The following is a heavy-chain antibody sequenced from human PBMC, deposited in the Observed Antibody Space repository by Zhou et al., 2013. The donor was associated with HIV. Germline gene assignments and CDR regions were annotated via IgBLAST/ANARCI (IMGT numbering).Heavy chain of an antibody. V-gene: IGHV1-8*03. Sequence: QVQLVQSGAEVKKPGASVKVSCKASGYTFTSYDINWVRQATGQGLEWMGWMNPNSGNTGYAQKFQGRVTITRNTSISTAYMELSSLRSEDTAVYYCARRRLFLWFGESTYYFDYWAREPWSPSPQ. CDR2: MNPNSGNT. CDR3: ARRRLFLWFGESTYYFDY. D-gene: IGHD3-10*01. CDR1: GYTFTSYD. J-gene: IGHJ4*02.